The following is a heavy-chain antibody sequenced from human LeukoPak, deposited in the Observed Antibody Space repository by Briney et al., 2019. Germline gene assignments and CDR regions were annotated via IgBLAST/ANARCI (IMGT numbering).Heavy chain of an antibody. Sequence: PGGSLRLSCAASGFTFSSYEMNWVRQAPGKGLESVSNISSSGSTIYYADSVKGRFTISRDNAKKSLYLQMNSLRAEDTAIYYCARACTSTNCYRYWGQGTLVTVSS. J-gene: IGHJ4*02. CDR3: ARACTSTNCYRY. V-gene: IGHV3-48*03. CDR1: GFTFSSYE. CDR2: ISSSGSTI. D-gene: IGHD2-2*01.